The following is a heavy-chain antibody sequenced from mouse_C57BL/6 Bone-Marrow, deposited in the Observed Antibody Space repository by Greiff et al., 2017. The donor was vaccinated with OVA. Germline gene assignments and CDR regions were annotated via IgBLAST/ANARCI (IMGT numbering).Heavy chain of an antibody. Sequence: EVQLKESGGGLVKPGGSLKLSCAASGFTFSSYAMSWVRQTPEKRLEWVATISDGGSYTYYPDHVKGRFTISRDNAKNDLYQQMSHLKAEDTAMYYWARGIYYGNGWFAYGGQGTLVTVSA. J-gene: IGHJ3*01. V-gene: IGHV5-4*01. CDR2: ISDGGSYT. CDR3: ARGIYYGNGWFAY. D-gene: IGHD2-1*01. CDR1: GFTFSSYA.